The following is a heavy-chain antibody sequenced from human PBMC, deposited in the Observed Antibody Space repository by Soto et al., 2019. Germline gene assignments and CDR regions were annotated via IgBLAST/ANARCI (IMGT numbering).Heavy chain of an antibody. D-gene: IGHD1-1*01. J-gene: IGHJ4*02. CDR3: AREPATAKPEGVDF. CDR1: GHTFSDYY. V-gene: IGHV1-2*02. CDR2: INPNSGGT. Sequence: ASVKVSCKASGHTFSDYYIHWVRQAPGQGLEWMGWINPNSGGTKCAPKFQGGVTMTRDTSITTAYMELSRLRSGDTAVYYCAREPATAKPEGVDFWGQGTLVTVSS.